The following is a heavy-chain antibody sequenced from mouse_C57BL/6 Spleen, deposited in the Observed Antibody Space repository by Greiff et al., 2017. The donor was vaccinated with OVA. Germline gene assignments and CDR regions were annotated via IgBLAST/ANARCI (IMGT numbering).Heavy chain of an antibody. CDR1: GYTFTSYG. CDR3: ARVLRYYFDY. CDR2: IYPRSGNT. V-gene: IGHV1-81*01. J-gene: IGHJ2*01. Sequence: VKLQESGAELARPGASVKLSCKASGYTFTSYGISWVKQRTGQGLEWIGEIYPRSGNTYYNEKFKGKATLTADKSSSTAYMELRSLTSEDSAVYFCARVLRYYFDYWGQGTTLTVSS. D-gene: IGHD2-14*01.